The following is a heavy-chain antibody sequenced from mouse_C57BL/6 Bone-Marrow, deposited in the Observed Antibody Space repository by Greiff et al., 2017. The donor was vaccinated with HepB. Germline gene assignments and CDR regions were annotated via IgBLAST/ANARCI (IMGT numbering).Heavy chain of an antibody. CDR3: ARKGGDFAY. CDR1: GYTFTSYW. CDR2: IDPSDSYT. J-gene: IGHJ3*01. V-gene: IGHV1-59*01. Sequence: QVHVKQPGAELVRPGTSVKLSCKASGYTFTSYWMHWVKQRPGQGLEWIGVIDPSDSYTNYNQKFKGKATLTVDTSSSTAYMQLSSLTSEDSAVYYCARKGGDFAYWGQGTLVTVSA.